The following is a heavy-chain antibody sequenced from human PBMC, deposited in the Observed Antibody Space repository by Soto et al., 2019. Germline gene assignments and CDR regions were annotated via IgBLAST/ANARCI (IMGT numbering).Heavy chain of an antibody. Sequence: SXTLSLTCTVSGGPMSSGGYYWSWIRQHPGKGLEWIGYIYYSGSTYYNPSLKSRVTISVDTSKNQFSLKLSSVTAADTAVYYCARTTTVTLFDYWGQGTLVTVSS. CDR1: GGPMSSGGYY. CDR3: ARTTTVTLFDY. V-gene: IGHV4-31*03. D-gene: IGHD4-4*01. CDR2: IYYSGST. J-gene: IGHJ4*02.